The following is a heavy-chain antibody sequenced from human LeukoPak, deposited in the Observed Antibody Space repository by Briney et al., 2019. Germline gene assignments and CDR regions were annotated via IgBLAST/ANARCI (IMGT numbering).Heavy chain of an antibody. V-gene: IGHV3-53*01. J-gene: IGHJ3*02. CDR2: IYSGGST. CDR3: ARCEEGSVAFHI. Sequence: GGSLRLSCAASGFTVSSNYMSWVRQAPGKGLEWVSVIYSGGSTYYADSVKGRFTISRDNSKNTLYLQMNSLRAEDTAVYYCARCEEGSVAFHIWGQGTMVTVSS. CDR1: GFTVSSNY.